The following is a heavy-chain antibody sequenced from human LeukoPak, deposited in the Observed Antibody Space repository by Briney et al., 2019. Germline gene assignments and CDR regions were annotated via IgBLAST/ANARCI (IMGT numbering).Heavy chain of an antibody. V-gene: IGHV3-23*01. CDR2: ISGSGGST. J-gene: IGHJ4*02. CDR1: RFTFSNYA. CDR3: AKDRNAYSSGWYDY. D-gene: IGHD6-19*01. Sequence: GGSLRLSCAASRFTFSNYAMSWVRQAPGKGLEWVSGISGSGGSTYYADSVKGRFTISRDNSKNTLYLQMNSLRAEDTAIYYCAKDRNAYSSGWYDYWGQGTLVTVSS.